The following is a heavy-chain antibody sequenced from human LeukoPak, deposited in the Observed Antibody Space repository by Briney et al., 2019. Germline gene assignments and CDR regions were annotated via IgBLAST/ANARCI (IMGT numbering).Heavy chain of an antibody. CDR2: MNPNSGNA. V-gene: IGHV1-8*01. D-gene: IGHD3-10*01. J-gene: IGHJ4*02. Sequence: EASAKVSCKASGYTFTSYDINWVRQATGQGLEWMGWMNPNSGNAGYAQKFQGRVTMTRNSSISTAYMELSSLRSEDTAVYYCTMVRGVIKIFDYWGQGTLVTVSS. CDR1: GYTFTSYD. CDR3: TMVRGVIKIFDY.